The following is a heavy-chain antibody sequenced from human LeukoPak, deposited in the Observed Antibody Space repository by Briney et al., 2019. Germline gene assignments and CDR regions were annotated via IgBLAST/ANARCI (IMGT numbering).Heavy chain of an antibody. CDR2: ISWNSGSI. CDR1: GFTFDDYA. V-gene: IGHV3-9*03. Sequence: PGRSLRLSCAASGFTFDDYAMHWVRHAPGKGLEWVSGISWNSGSIVYADSVKGRFTISRDNAKNSLHLQMNSLRAEDMALYYCAKGYCSSTSCSPFDYWGQGTLVTVSS. D-gene: IGHD2-2*01. CDR3: AKGYCSSTSCSPFDY. J-gene: IGHJ4*02.